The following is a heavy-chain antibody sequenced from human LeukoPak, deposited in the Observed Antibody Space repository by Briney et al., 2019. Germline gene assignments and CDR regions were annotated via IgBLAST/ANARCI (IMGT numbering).Heavy chain of an antibody. Sequence: GGSLRLSCAASGFSFSSYSMNWVRQAPGKGLEWLSYISGSSNTIYYADSVKGRFTISRDNAMNSQYLQMNSLRAEDTAVYYCARKSLGYCSGSTCYYFYMDFWGKGTTVTVSS. D-gene: IGHD2-15*01. CDR2: ISGSSNTI. V-gene: IGHV3-48*04. CDR1: GFSFSSYS. J-gene: IGHJ6*03. CDR3: ARKSLGYCSGSTCYYFYMDF.